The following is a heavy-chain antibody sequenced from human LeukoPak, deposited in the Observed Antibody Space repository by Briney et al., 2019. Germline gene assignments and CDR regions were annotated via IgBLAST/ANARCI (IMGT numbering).Heavy chain of an antibody. V-gene: IGHV3-7*01. CDR2: IKQDANEK. J-gene: IGHJ6*03. Sequence: QSGGSLRLSCAASGFTFSSYWMSWVRQAPGKGLEWVANIKQDANEKYFVDSVRGRFTISRDNAQNSLNLQMDSLRAEDTAVYYCARAPHLDYMDVWGKGTTVTVSS. CDR1: GFTFSSYW. CDR3: ARAPHLDYMDV.